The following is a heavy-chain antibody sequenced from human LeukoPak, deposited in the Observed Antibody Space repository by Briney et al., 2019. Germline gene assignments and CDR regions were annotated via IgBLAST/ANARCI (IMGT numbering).Heavy chain of an antibody. CDR3: ARSSSGTYGKFDY. CDR1: GGSISGYY. V-gene: IGHV4-59*01. D-gene: IGHD1-26*01. J-gene: IGHJ4*02. CDR2: IYYSGTT. Sequence: PSETLPLTCTVSGGSISGYYWSWIREPPRKGLEWIGFIYYSGTTSYNPSLKSRVTISVDTSKNQFSLKLSSVTAADTAVYYCARSSSGTYGKFDYWGQGTLVTVSS.